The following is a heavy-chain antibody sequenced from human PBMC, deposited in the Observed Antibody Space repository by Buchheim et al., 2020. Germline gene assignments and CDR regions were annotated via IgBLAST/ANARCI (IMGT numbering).Heavy chain of an antibody. D-gene: IGHD3-22*01. V-gene: IGHV1-18*01. CDR2: ISPYNEHT. CDR3: AIDWDYDSLTAGDP. J-gene: IGHJ5*02. CDR1: GYTFTSYG. Sequence: QVQLVQSGAELKKPGASVKVSCTASGYTFTSYGISWVRQAPGQGLEWMGWISPYNEHTNYAQTLQGRVTMTTDTSTSTAYMELRSLSSDDTAVYYCAIDWDYDSLTAGDPWGQGTL.